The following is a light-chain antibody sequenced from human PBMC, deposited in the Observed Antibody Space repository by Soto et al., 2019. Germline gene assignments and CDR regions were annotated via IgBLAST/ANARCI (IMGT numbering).Light chain of an antibody. V-gene: IGKV1-5*03. CDR2: KAP. CDR1: QSINNW. J-gene: IGKJ2*01. Sequence: DIQMTQSPSTLSASVGDRVTIICRASQSINNWLAWYQQKPGKAPKLLIYKAPSLESGVPSRFIGSGYGTEFTLAISSLQPEYFATYYCQQYDSYLYAFGQGTRLEIK. CDR3: QQYDSYLYA.